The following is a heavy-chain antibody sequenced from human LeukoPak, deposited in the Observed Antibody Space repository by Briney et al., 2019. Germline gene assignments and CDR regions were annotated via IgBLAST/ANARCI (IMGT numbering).Heavy chain of an antibody. CDR2: IYSSGST. D-gene: IGHD3-10*01. Sequence: PSETLSLTCTVSGGSMRSYYWSWIRQPAGKGLERIGRIYSSGSTNHSPSLKSRVTMSVGTSKNQFSLKLRPVTAGDTAVYFCGRDPGQYGSGARGGFDLWGQGPMVSVSS. J-gene: IGHJ3*01. CDR1: GGSMRSYY. CDR3: GRDPGQYGSGARGGFDL. V-gene: IGHV4-4*07.